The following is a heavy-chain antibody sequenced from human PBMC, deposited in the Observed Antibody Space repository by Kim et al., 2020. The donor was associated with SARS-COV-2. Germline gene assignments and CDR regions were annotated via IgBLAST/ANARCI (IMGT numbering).Heavy chain of an antibody. CDR2: IYSGGST. CDR3: ARDRIPHQYDYVWGSYRYGRGDYYYYGMDV. Sequence: GGSLRLSCAASGFTVSSNYMSWVRQAPGKGLEWVSVIYSGGSTYYADSVKSRFTISRDNSKNTLYLQMNSLRAEDTAVYYCARDRIPHQYDYVWGSYRYGRGDYYYYGMDVWGQGTTVTVSS. V-gene: IGHV3-53*01. CDR1: GFTVSSNY. D-gene: IGHD3-16*02. J-gene: IGHJ6*02.